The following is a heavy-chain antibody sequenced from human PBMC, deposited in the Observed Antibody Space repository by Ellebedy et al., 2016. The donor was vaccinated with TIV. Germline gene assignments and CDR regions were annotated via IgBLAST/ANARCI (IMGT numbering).Heavy chain of an antibody. V-gene: IGHV3-23*01. CDR3: SRLVATIPPSAFDI. D-gene: IGHD5-12*01. CDR2: IIGSDGST. J-gene: IGHJ3*02. CDR1: CFTFSTYD. Sequence: GESLKTSXAASCFTFSTYDMSWVRQAPGQGLEWVSVIIGSDGSTHYADSVKGRFTISRDNSKNTLYLQMNSLRAEDTAVYYCSRLVATIPPSAFDIWGQGTMVTVSS.